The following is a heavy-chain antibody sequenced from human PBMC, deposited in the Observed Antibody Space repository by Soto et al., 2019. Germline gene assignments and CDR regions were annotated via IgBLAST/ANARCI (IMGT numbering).Heavy chain of an antibody. CDR3: AKHLSQWLVSMH. Sequence: GGSLRLSCAASGFTFSSYAMSWVRQAPGKGLGWVSAISGSGGSTYYADSVKGRFTISRDNSKNTLYLQMNSLKTEATAVYYCAKHLSQWLVSMHWGQGTLVNVSS. CDR2: ISGSGGST. V-gene: IGHV3-23*01. J-gene: IGHJ4*02. D-gene: IGHD6-19*01. CDR1: GFTFSSYA.